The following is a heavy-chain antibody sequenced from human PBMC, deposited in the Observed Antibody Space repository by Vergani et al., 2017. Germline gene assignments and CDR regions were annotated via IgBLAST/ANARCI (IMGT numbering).Heavy chain of an antibody. D-gene: IGHD2-2*01. CDR1: GYTFTSYG. CDR3: ARDGDEGYCSSTRCFSGAYYYYYMDV. Sequence: QVQLVQSGAEVKKPGASVKVSCKASGYTFTSYGISWVRQAPGQGLEWMGWISAYNGNTNYAQKLQGRVTMTTDTSTSTAYMELRSLRSDDTAVYYCARDGDEGYCSSTRCFSGAYYYYYMDVWGKGTTVTVSS. V-gene: IGHV1-18*01. CDR2: ISAYNGNT. J-gene: IGHJ6*03.